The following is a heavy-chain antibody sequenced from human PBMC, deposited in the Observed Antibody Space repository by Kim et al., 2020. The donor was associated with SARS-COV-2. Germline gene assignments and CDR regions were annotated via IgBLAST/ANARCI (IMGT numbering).Heavy chain of an antibody. J-gene: IGHJ5*01. D-gene: IGHD2-15*01. V-gene: IGHV1-18*01. Sequence: ASVKVSCKASGYTFTSYAIACLRQAPGQGLEWMGWINVYNGNINYARNFQYRVTMATDTSTSTAYMELRSLRSDDTAFYYCARGSGLSIGSLKGWFDSWGQGTLVTVSS. CDR1: GYTFTSYA. CDR2: INVYNGNI. CDR3: ARGSGLSIGSLKGWFDS.